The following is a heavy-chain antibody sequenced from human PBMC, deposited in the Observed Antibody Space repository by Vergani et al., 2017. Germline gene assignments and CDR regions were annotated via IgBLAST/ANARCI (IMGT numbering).Heavy chain of an antibody. CDR2: ISWNSGSI. CDR3: AKDSGSGWISFDY. J-gene: IGHJ4*02. D-gene: IGHD6-19*01. CDR1: GFTFDDYA. V-gene: IGHV3-9*01. Sequence: EVQLVESGGGLVQPGRSLRLSCAASGFTFDDYAMHWVRQAPGKGLEWVSGISWNSGSIGYADSVKGRFTISRDNAKNSLYLQMNSLRAEDTALYYCAKDSGSGWISFDYWGQGTLVTVSS.